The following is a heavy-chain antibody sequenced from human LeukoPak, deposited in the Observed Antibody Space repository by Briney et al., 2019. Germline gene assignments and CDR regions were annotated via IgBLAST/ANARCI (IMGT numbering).Heavy chain of an antibody. CDR2: ISANGGTT. D-gene: IGHD1-26*01. V-gene: IGHV3-23*01. Sequence: PGGSLRLSCAASGFTFSSYAMTWVRQAPGKGLEWVSAISANGGTTYYADSVKGRFTISRDNSKNTLYLQMNSLRAEDTAVYYCAKIPHPRIVGAAGYFDYWGREPWSPSPQ. J-gene: IGHJ4*02. CDR3: AKIPHPRIVGAAGYFDY. CDR1: GFTFSSYA.